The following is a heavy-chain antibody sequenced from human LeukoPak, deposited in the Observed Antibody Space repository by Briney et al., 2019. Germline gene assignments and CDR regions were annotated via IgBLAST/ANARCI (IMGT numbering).Heavy chain of an antibody. CDR2: IIPIFGTA. J-gene: IGHJ4*02. Sequence: GASVKVSCKASGGTFSSYAISWVRQAPGQGLEWMGGIIPIFGTANYAQKFQGRVTITTDESTSTAYMELSSLRSEDTAVYYCARGDFTGYSSGWYPEDYWGQGTLVTVSS. D-gene: IGHD6-19*01. CDR3: ARGDFTGYSSGWYPEDY. V-gene: IGHV1-69*05. CDR1: GGTFSSYA.